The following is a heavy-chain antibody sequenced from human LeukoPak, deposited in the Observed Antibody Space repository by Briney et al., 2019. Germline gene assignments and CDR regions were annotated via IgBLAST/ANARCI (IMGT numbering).Heavy chain of an antibody. CDR2: MWHHGNYK. J-gene: IGHJ6*03. CDR3: AGAYSGTYSYLYYMDV. D-gene: IGHD1-26*01. V-gene: IGHV3-33*03. CDR1: GFNFSTSG. Sequence: GGSLRLSCAASGFNFSTSGMHWVRQAPGKGLEWVAVMWHHGNYKYYADSVKGRFAISRDNSKNTLYLQMNSLSAEDTAVYYCAGAYSGTYSYLYYMDVWGKGTTVIVSS.